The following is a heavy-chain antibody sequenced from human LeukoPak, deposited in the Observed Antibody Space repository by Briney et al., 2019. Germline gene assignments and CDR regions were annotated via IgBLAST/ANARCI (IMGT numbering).Heavy chain of an antibody. Sequence: PGGSLRLSCAASGFTFSSYSMNWVRQAPGKVLEWVAVISYDGSNKYYADSVKGRFTISRDNSKNTLYLQMNSLRAEDTAVYYCARGSPSMVVPAAIWDWGQGTLVTVSS. CDR3: ARGSPSMVVPAAIWD. V-gene: IGHV3-30*03. CDR2: ISYDGSNK. D-gene: IGHD2-2*02. CDR1: GFTFSSYS. J-gene: IGHJ4*02.